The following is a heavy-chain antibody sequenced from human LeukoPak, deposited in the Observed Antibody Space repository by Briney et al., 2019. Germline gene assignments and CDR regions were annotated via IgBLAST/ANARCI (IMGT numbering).Heavy chain of an antibody. CDR1: GFTFSSYA. J-gene: IGHJ4*02. CDR3: ARAWGYRYYFDY. D-gene: IGHD5-12*01. CDR2: ISYDGSNK. V-gene: IGHV3-30-3*01. Sequence: GGSLRLSCAASGFTFSSYAMHWVRQAPGKGLEWVAVISYDGSNKYYADSVKGRFTISRDNSKNTLYLQMNSLRAEDTAVYYCARAWGYRYYFDYWGQGTLVTVSS.